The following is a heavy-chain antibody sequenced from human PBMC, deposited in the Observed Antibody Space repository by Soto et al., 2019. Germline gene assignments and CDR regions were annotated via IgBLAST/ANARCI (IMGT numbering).Heavy chain of an antibody. CDR3: AGQYYDFWSGYYRYYYGMDV. V-gene: IGHV4-31*03. D-gene: IGHD3-3*01. CDR2: IYYSGST. Sequence: PSETLSLTCTVSGGSISSGGYYWSWIRQHPGKGLEWIGYIYYSGSTYYNPSLKSRVTISVDTSKNQFSLKLSSVTAADTAVYYCAGQYYDFWSGYYRYYYGMDVWGQGTTVTVSS. CDR1: GGSISSGGYY. J-gene: IGHJ6*02.